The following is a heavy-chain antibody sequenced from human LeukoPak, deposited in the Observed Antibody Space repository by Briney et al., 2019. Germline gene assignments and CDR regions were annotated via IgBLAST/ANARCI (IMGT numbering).Heavy chain of an antibody. CDR2: ISNDGGGT. D-gene: IGHD6-13*01. V-gene: IGHV3-23*01. CDR3: AKSRVAGAAVFWFDP. J-gene: IGHJ5*02. CDR1: GFIFNNYG. Sequence: GGSLRLSCAASGFIFNNYGLIWVRQAPGKGLQWVSAISNDGGGTTYADFVKGRFTISRDNSKNTLFLQMNSLRAEDTAVYYCAKSRVAGAAVFWFDPWGQGTLVTVSS.